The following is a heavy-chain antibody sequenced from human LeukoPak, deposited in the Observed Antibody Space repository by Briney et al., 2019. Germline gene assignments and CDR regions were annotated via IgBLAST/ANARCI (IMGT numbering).Heavy chain of an antibody. CDR3: ARDEGGENAFDI. CDR1: GFTFSSYT. V-gene: IGHV3-21*04. J-gene: IGHJ3*02. Sequence: GGSLRLSCAASGFTFSSYTMNWVRQAPGKGLEWVSSISSSSNYIYYGDSVTGRFTISRDNAKNSLYLQMNSLRAEDTAVYYCARDEGGENAFDIWGQGTMVTVSS. CDR2: ISSSSNYI. D-gene: IGHD3-16*01.